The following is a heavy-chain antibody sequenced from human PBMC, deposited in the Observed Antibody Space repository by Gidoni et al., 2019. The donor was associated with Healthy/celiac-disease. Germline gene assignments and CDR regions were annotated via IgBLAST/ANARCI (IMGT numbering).Heavy chain of an antibody. J-gene: IGHJ4*02. CDR3: TTDLRVLGPPDY. CDR2: IKSKTDGGTT. Sequence: EVQLVESGGGLVKSGGSLRLSCAASGFTPGKGLVWVGRIKSKTDGGTTDYAAPVKGRFNISRDDSKNTLYLQMNSLKTEDTAVYYCTTDLRVLGPPDYWGQGTLVTVSS. CDR1: GFT. V-gene: IGHV3-15*01. D-gene: IGHD1-26*01.